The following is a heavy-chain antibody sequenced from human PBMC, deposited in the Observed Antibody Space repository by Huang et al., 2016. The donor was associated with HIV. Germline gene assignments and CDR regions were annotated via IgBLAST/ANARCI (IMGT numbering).Heavy chain of an antibody. Sequence: QVQLVESGGGVVQPGRSLRLSCAASGFTFSSYAMHWVRQAPVKGLGWVVVISYEGSNKCYADSVEGRVTIARDNSKNTLYLQMNSLRAEDTAVYYCARDAYYDYVWGSYRKYYYYYMDVWGKGTTVTVSS. J-gene: IGHJ6*03. D-gene: IGHD3-16*02. CDR1: GFTFSSYA. V-gene: IGHV3-30-3*01. CDR2: ISYEGSNK. CDR3: ARDAYYDYVWGSYRKYYYYYMDV.